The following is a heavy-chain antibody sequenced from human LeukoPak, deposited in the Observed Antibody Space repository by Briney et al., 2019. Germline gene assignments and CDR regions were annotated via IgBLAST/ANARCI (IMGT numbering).Heavy chain of an antibody. CDR1: GFTFGDYA. Sequence: GGSLRLSCTASGFTFGDYAMSWFRQAPGKGLEWVANINLDGSDRFYVGFVKGRFTISRDNADNSLYLQMNSLRAEDTAVYYCGRVIAGAIEYWGQGTLVAVSS. V-gene: IGHV3-7*01. D-gene: IGHD6-13*01. CDR2: INLDGSDR. J-gene: IGHJ4*02. CDR3: GRVIAGAIEY.